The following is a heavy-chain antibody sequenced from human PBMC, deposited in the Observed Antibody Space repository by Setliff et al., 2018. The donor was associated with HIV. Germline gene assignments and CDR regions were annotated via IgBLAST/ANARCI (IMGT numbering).Heavy chain of an antibody. J-gene: IGHJ4*02. Sequence: PSETLSLTCTVSGGSISSGGYYWSWIRQPAGRGLEWIGHISASGSSKFNPTLQSRVTLSVDPSNNQFSLNLTSVTAADTAVYYCARRKSGSSYRFFNYWGLGSLVTVSS. CDR1: GGSISSGGYY. D-gene: IGHD3-16*02. CDR3: ARRKSGSSYRFFNY. CDR2: ISASGSS. V-gene: IGHV4-61*09.